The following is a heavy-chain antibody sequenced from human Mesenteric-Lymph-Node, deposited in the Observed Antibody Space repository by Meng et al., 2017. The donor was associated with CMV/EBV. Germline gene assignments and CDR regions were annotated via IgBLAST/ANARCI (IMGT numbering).Heavy chain of an antibody. Sequence: SVKVSCKASGGTFSSYAISWVRQAPGQGLEWMGGIIPILGIANYAQKFQGRVTITADKSTSTAYMELSSLRSEDTAVYYCARAKPGGKRDYYYYGMDVWGHGTTVTVSS. CDR1: GGTFSSYA. J-gene: IGHJ6*02. CDR3: ARAKPGGKRDYYYYGMDV. V-gene: IGHV1-69*10. D-gene: IGHD4-23*01. CDR2: IIPILGIA.